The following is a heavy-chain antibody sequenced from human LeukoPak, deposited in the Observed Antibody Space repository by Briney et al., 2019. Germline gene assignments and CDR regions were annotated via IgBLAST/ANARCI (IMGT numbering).Heavy chain of an antibody. V-gene: IGHV1-18*01. CDR1: GYTFTSYG. Sequence: AASMKVSCKASGYTFTSYGISWVRQAPGQGLEWMGWISGYDGNTNYAQKLQGRVTMTTDTSTSTAYMELRSLRSDDTAVYYCARAPSEVVLFDKDYYYMDVWGKGTTVTVSS. CDR2: ISGYDGNT. CDR3: ARAPSEVVLFDKDYYYMDV. D-gene: IGHD2/OR15-2a*01. J-gene: IGHJ6*03.